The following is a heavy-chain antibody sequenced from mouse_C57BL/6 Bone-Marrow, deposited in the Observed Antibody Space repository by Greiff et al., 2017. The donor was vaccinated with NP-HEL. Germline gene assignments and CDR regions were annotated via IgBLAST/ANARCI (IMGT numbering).Heavy chain of an antibody. Sequence: VQLQQSVAELVRPGASVKLSCTASGFNIKNTYMHWVKQRPDQGLEWIGRIDPANGTTKYAPKFQGKATITADTSSNTAYLQLSSLTSEDTAIYYCARWRGFYYGSSPCAYWGQGTLVTVSA. D-gene: IGHD1-1*01. CDR1: GFNIKNTY. CDR3: ARWRGFYYGSSPCAY. V-gene: IGHV14-3*01. J-gene: IGHJ3*01. CDR2: IDPANGTT.